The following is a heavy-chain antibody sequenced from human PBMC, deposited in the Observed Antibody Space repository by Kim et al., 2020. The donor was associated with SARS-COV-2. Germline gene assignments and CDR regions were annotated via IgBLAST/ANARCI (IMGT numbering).Heavy chain of an antibody. D-gene: IGHD6-19*01. CDR3: ARGFEGSGWYDHWFDP. Sequence: KLQGRVTMTTDTSTSTAYMELRSLRSDDTAVYYCARGFEGSGWYDHWFDPWGQGTLVTVSS. V-gene: IGHV1-18*01. J-gene: IGHJ5*02.